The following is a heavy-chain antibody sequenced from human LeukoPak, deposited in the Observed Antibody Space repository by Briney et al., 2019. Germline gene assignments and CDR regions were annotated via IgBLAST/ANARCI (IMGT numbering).Heavy chain of an antibody. CDR1: GGSFSGYY. V-gene: IGHV4-34*01. CDR3: ARGFGRLLMITFGGVIGPYAFDI. D-gene: IGHD3-16*02. J-gene: IGHJ3*02. Sequence: SETLSLTCAVYGGSFSGYYWSWIRQPPGKGLEWIGEINHSGSTNYNPSLKSRVTISVDTSKNQFSLKLSSVTAADTAVYYCARGFGRLLMITFGGVIGPYAFDIWGQGTMVTVSS. CDR2: INHSGST.